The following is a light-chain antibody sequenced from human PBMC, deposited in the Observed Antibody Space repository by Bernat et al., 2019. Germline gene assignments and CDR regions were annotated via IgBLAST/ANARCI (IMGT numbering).Light chain of an antibody. CDR2: RDT. J-gene: IGLJ3*02. V-gene: IGLV3-25*03. CDR1: PLPKQY. Sequence: SYELIQPPSVSVSPGQTARITCSGDPLPKQYAFWYQQKSGQAPVLLMYRDTSRPSGIPERSSGSSSGTTVTLTISRVQAEDEADYYCQSADSSGTYEVFGGGTKLTVL. CDR3: QSADSSGTYEV.